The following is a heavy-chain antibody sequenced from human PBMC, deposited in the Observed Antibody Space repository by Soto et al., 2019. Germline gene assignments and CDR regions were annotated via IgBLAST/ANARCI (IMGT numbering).Heavy chain of an antibody. D-gene: IGHD3-10*01. Sequence: EVQLVESGGGLVQPGGSLRLSCAASGFTFNSYWMSWVRQAPGKGLEWVANIKEDGSERYYLDSVKGRFTISRDNAKNSLYLQMDSLRAEDTDVYYCARATGADKEDYWGQGTLVTVSS. V-gene: IGHV3-7*04. CDR2: IKEDGSER. CDR1: GFTFNSYW. CDR3: ARATGADKEDY. J-gene: IGHJ4*02.